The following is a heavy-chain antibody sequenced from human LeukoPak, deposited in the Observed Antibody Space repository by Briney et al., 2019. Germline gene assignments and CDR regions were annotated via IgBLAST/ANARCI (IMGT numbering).Heavy chain of an antibody. CDR1: GFTFSSYS. CDR2: ISSSGSTI. CDR3: ARETYCTSTNCPIGDYFDY. J-gene: IGHJ4*02. Sequence: GGSLRLSCVGSGFTFSSYSMNWVRQAPGKGLEWVSYISSSGSTIYYADSVKGRFTISRDNAKNSLYLQMNSLRAEDTAVYYCARETYCTSTNCPIGDYFDYWGQGTLVTVSS. D-gene: IGHD2-2*01. V-gene: IGHV3-48*04.